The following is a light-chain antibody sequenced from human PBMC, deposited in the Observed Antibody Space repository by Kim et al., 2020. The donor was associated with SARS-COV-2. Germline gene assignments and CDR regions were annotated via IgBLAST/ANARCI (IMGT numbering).Light chain of an antibody. Sequence: DVQMTQSPSSLAASVGDRVTITCRASQNIANYLIWYQVKPGKPPNRLIYASSTLQTGVPSRFSGSGSGTHFTLTISSLQPDDFATYYCQHSYNVPRTFGQGTRVDIK. CDR2: ASS. J-gene: IGKJ1*01. CDR3: QHSYNVPRT. CDR1: QNIANY. V-gene: IGKV1-39*01.